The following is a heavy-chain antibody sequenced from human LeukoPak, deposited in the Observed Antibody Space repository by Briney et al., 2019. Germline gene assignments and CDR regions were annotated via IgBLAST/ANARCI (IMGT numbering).Heavy chain of an antibody. CDR3: TRDRSLNYYESSRHYGMDV. J-gene: IGHJ6*04. V-gene: IGHV3-49*04. D-gene: IGHD3-22*01. CDR1: GFNSGNYA. CDR2: IRGKDYGGTT. Sequence: GGSLRLSCTPSGFNSGNYAMTWVRQAPGKGLEWVGLIRGKDYGGTTEYAASVKGRFTISRDDSKGIAYLQVNSVKTEDTAVYYCTRDRSLNYYESSRHYGMDVWGKGTTVTVSS.